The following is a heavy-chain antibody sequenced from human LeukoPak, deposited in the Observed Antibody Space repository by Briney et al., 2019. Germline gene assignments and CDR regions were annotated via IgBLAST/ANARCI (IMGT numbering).Heavy chain of an antibody. D-gene: IGHD6-13*01. CDR1: GGSISSYY. CDR2: IYYSGST. Sequence: PSETLSLTCTVSGGSISSYYWSWIRQPPGKGLGWIGYIYYSGSTNYNPSLKSRVTISVDTSKSQFSLKLSSVTAADTAMYYCARQPVAAALLYNWFDPWGQGTLVTVSS. J-gene: IGHJ5*02. V-gene: IGHV4-59*13. CDR3: ARQPVAAALLYNWFDP.